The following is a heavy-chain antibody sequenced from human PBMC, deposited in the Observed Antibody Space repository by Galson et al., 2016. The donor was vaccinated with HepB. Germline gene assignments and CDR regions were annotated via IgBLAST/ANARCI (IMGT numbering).Heavy chain of an antibody. CDR1: GFSLSSNGVG. CDR2: IFWDDDQ. CDR3: AHRGLHDSSGYSDSPFDF. J-gene: IGHJ4*02. Sequence: PALVKPTQTLTLTCTVSGFSLSSNGVGVGWIRQPPGKALEWLALIFWDDDQRYNPSLKNRVTVTKDTSKNQVVLTVTDMDPVDTATYFCAHRGLHDSSGYSDSPFDFWGQGILVTVSS. V-gene: IGHV2-5*02. D-gene: IGHD6-19*01.